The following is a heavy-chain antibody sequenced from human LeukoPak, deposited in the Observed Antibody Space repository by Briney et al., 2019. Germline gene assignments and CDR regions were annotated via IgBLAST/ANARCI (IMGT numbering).Heavy chain of an antibody. CDR2: VSTYNGKT. Sequence: GASGKVSCKAAGYIFSNYAVSWVRQAPGHGLEWMGGVSTYNGKTNYAQKFQDRVTMTTDTSTRIVYMDLRSLRSDDTAMYYCARDQSGPPLEDAFEVWGQGTMVIVSS. CDR1: GYIFSNYA. D-gene: IGHD1-26*01. J-gene: IGHJ3*01. CDR3: ARDQSGPPLEDAFEV. V-gene: IGHV1-18*01.